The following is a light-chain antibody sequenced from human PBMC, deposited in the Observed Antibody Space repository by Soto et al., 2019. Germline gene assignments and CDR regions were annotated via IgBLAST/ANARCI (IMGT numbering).Light chain of an antibody. V-gene: IGLV1-40*01. Sequence: QSALTQPPSVSGAPGQRVTISCTGSSSNIGAHYDVHWYQQLPGTAPKLLIFANNNRPSGVPDRFSGSKSGTSASLAITGLQAEDEADYYCQSYDSSLSGYVFGTGTKVTAL. J-gene: IGLJ1*01. CDR1: SSNIGAHYD. CDR2: ANN. CDR3: QSYDSSLSGYV.